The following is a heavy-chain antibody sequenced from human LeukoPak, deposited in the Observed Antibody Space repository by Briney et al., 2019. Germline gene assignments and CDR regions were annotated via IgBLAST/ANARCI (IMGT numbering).Heavy chain of an antibody. D-gene: IGHD2-2*01. Sequence: LRASVKVSCKASGYTFTSYDINWVRQATGQGLEWMGWMNPNSGNTGYAEKFQGRVTMTRNISIRTAYMELRSLRSDDTAVYYCARDTPHSRQRFDYWGQGTLVTVSS. CDR1: GYTFTSYD. J-gene: IGHJ4*02. CDR3: ARDTPHSRQRFDY. CDR2: MNPNSGNT. V-gene: IGHV1-8*01.